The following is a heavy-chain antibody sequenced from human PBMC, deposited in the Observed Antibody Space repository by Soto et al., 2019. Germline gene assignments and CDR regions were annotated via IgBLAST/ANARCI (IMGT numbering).Heavy chain of an antibody. J-gene: IGHJ6*02. CDR3: ARSRGTYSSGWYFYYYGMDA. Sequence: SETLSLTCTVSGGSISSYYWSWIRQHAGKGLEWMGRIYTSGSTNYNPSLKSRVTMSVDTSKNQFSLKLSSVTAADTAVYYCARSRGTYSSGWYFYYYGMDAWGQGTTVTVSS. CDR1: GGSISSYY. D-gene: IGHD6-19*01. CDR2: IYTSGST. V-gene: IGHV4-4*07.